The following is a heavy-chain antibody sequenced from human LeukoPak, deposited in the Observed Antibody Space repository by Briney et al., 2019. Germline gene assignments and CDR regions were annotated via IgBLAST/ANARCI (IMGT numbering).Heavy chain of an antibody. Sequence: SETLSLTCTVSGGSISSSSYYWGWIRQPPGKGLEWIGSIYYSGSTYYNPSLKSRVTISVDTSKNQFSLKLSSVTAADTAVYYCARGFWSGYSEGDAFDIWGQGTMVTVSS. J-gene: IGHJ3*02. CDR3: ARGFWSGYSEGDAFDI. CDR1: GGSISSSSYY. D-gene: IGHD3-3*01. V-gene: IGHV4-39*07. CDR2: IYYSGST.